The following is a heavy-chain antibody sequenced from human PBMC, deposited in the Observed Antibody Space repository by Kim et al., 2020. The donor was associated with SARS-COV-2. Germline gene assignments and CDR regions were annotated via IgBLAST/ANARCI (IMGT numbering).Heavy chain of an antibody. CDR3: ARDLVQYQLLLVYYYMDV. Sequence: SETLSLTCTVSGGSISSYYWSWIRQPAGKGLEWIGRIYTSGSTNYNPSLKSRVTMSVDTSKNQFSLKLSSVTAADTAVYYCARDLVQYQLLLVYYYMDVWGKGTTVTVSS. CDR2: IYTSGST. D-gene: IGHD2-2*01. J-gene: IGHJ6*03. CDR1: GGSISSYY. V-gene: IGHV4-4*07.